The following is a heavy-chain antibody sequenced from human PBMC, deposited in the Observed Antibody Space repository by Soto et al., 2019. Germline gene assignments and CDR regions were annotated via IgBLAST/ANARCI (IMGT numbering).Heavy chain of an antibody. Sequence: GGSLRLSCAASGFTFSSYWMHWVRQAPGKGLVWVSRVNTDGTSTSYADSVKGRFTISRDNAKNTLYLQMNSLRAEDTAVYYCARDLTRIVVVPAATGMDVWGQGTTVTVSS. CDR3: ARDLTRIVVVPAATGMDV. V-gene: IGHV3-74*01. CDR2: VNTDGTST. CDR1: GFTFSSYW. D-gene: IGHD2-2*01. J-gene: IGHJ6*02.